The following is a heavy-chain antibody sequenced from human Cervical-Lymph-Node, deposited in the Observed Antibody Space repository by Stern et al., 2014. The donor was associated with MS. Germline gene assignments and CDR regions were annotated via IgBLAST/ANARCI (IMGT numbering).Heavy chain of an antibody. CDR2: INPNTGGT. V-gene: IGHV1-2*02. D-gene: IGHD3-3*01. Sequence: QVQLVESGAEVKKPGASVKVSCKTSGYIFTGYYIHWVRQAPGQGLEWMASINPNTGGTKYAQKFQDRVTMSRDTSISTAYVELSSLTSDDTAVYYCARDQRGITIFGVVTDYYYLGMDVWGQGTTVTVSS. J-gene: IGHJ6*02. CDR1: GYIFTGYY. CDR3: ARDQRGITIFGVVTDYYYLGMDV.